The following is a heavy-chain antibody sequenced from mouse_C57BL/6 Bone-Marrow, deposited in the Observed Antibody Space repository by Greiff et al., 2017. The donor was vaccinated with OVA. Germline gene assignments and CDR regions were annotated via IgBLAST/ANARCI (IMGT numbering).Heavy chain of an antibody. CDR3: ARVPSTMVAAFGFYFDY. Sequence: VQLQQPGAELVKPGASVKLSCKASGYTFTSYWMQWVKQRPGQGLEWIGEIDPSDSYTNYNQKFKGKATLTVDTSSSTAYMQLSSLTAEDAAVYYCARVPSTMVAAFGFYFDYWGQGTTLTVSS. CDR1: GYTFTSYW. J-gene: IGHJ2*01. V-gene: IGHV1-50*01. D-gene: IGHD2-2*01. CDR2: IDPSDSYT.